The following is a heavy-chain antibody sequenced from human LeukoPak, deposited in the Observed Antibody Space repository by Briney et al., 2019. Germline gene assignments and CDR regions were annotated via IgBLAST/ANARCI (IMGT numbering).Heavy chain of an antibody. CDR1: GGSISSGGYY. Sequence: SETLSLTCTVSGGSISSGGYYWGWIRQPPGKGLEWIGSIYYSGSTYYNPSLKSRVTISVDTSKNQFSLKLSSVTAADTAVYYCASGSYWGNAFDIWGQGTMVTVSS. D-gene: IGHD1-26*01. CDR3: ASGSYWGNAFDI. J-gene: IGHJ3*02. V-gene: IGHV4-39*07. CDR2: IYYSGST.